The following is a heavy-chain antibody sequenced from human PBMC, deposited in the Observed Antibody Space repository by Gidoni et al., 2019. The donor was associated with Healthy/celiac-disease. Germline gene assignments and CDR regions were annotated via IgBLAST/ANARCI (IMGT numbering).Heavy chain of an antibody. CDR1: GFTWDDYA. Sequence: EVQLVESGGGLVQPGRSLRLSGAASGFTWDDYAMHWVRQAPGKGLEWVSGISWNGGSIGYADSVKGRFTISRDNAKNSLYLQMNSLRAEDTALYYCAKDLGYSYGGDYYYYGMDVWGQGTTVTVSS. D-gene: IGHD5-18*01. J-gene: IGHJ6*02. CDR3: AKDLGYSYGGDYYYYGMDV. V-gene: IGHV3-9*01. CDR2: ISWNGGSI.